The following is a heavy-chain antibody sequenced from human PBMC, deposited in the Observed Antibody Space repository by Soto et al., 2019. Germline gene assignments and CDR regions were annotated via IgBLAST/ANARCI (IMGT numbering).Heavy chain of an antibody. CDR3: ARDLYGGNSGFDY. J-gene: IGHJ4*02. CDR1: GYTFTGYY. V-gene: IGHV1-2*04. D-gene: IGHD4-17*01. CDR2: INPNSGGT. Sequence: QVQLVQSGAEVKKPGASVKVSCKASGYTFTGYYMHWVRQAPGQGLEWMGWINPNSGGTNYAQKFQGWVTMTRDTXLSTAYMELSRLRSADTAVYYCARDLYGGNSGFDYWGQGTLVTVSS.